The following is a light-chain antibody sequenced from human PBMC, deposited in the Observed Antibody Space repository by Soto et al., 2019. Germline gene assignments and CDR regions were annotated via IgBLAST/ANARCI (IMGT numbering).Light chain of an antibody. CDR3: ETWDTNTLQV. J-gene: IGLJ3*02. V-gene: IGLV4-60*02. CDR2: IEHSGYY. CDR1: SGHSSYI. Sequence: QLVLTQSSSASASLGSSVKLTCTLSSGHSSYIIAWHQQQPGKAPRYLMKIEHSGYYNKGSGLPDRFSGSSSGADRYLTISNLQFEDEADYYCETWDTNTLQVFGGGTKLTVL.